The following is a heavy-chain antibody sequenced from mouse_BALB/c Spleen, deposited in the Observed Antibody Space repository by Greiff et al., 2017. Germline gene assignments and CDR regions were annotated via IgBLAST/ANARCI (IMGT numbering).Heavy chain of an antibody. J-gene: IGHJ3*01. Sequence: EVMLVESGPGLVKPSQSLSLTCTVTGYSITSDYAWNWIRQFPGNKLEWMGYISYSGSTSYNPSLKSRISITRDTSKNQFFLQLNSVTTEDTATYYCARGGAITAFTAYWGQGTLVTVSA. CDR3: ARGGAITAFTAY. CDR1: GYSITSDYA. CDR2: ISYSGST. D-gene: IGHD1-2*01. V-gene: IGHV3-2*02.